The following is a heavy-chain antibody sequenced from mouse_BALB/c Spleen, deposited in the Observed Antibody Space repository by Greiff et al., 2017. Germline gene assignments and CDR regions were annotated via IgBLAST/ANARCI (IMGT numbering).Heavy chain of an antibody. CDR2: INPSNGRT. V-gene: IGHV1S81*02. Sequence: QVQLQQPGAELVKPGASVKLSCKASGYTFTSYWMHWVKQRPGQGLEWIGEINPSNGRTNYNEKFKSKATLTVDKSSSTAYMQLSSLTSEDSAVYYCARREIYYGNYVNFDYWGQGTTLTVSS. CDR3: ARREIYYGNYVNFDY. D-gene: IGHD2-1*01. CDR1: GYTFTSYW. J-gene: IGHJ2*01.